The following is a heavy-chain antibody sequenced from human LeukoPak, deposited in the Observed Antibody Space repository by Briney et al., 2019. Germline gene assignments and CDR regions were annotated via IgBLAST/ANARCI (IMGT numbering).Heavy chain of an antibody. D-gene: IGHD6-19*01. CDR3: AKGSSGWDFDY. V-gene: IGHV3-23*01. CDR1: GFTFSSYV. Sequence: PGGSLRLSCAASGFTFSSYVMNWVRQAPGKGLEWVSAISDTGGSKYDADSVRGRFTISGDKSKNTPYLQMNSLRAEDTAVYYCAKGSSGWDFDYWGQGTLVTVSS. CDR2: ISDTGGSK. J-gene: IGHJ4*02.